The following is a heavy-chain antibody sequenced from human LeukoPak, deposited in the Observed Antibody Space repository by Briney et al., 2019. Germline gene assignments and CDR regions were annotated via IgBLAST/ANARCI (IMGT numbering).Heavy chain of an antibody. CDR1: GVSVGSAGYY. V-gene: IGHV4-61*08. J-gene: IGHJ4*02. CDR2: VYYSGNR. Sequence: SETLSLTCSVSGVSVGSAGYYWTWIRQPPGKGLEWIGYVYYSGNRNYNPILKSRVTMSLDPSNNQFSLKLSSVTAADTAVYYCARSQSQSGSYRYYFAYWGQGTLVAVSS. CDR3: ARSQSQSGSYRYYFAY. D-gene: IGHD3-16*02.